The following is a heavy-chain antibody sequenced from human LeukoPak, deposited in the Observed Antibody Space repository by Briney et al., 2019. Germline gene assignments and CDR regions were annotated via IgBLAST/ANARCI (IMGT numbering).Heavy chain of an antibody. CDR2: IFPSGGEI. CDR3: ARDERWIQFNY. D-gene: IGHD5-18*01. J-gene: IGHJ4*02. V-gene: IGHV3-23*01. Sequence: PGGSLRLSCAASGFTFSTFAMIWVRQPPGKGLEWVSSIFPSGGEIHYADSVRGRFTISRDNFKSTLSLQMNSLRAEDTAIYYCARDERWIQFNYWGQGTLVTVSS. CDR1: GFTFSTFA.